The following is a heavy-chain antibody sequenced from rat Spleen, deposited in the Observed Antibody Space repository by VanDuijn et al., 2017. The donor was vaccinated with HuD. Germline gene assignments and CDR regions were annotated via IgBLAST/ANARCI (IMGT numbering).Heavy chain of an antibody. J-gene: IGHJ2*01. D-gene: IGHD1-2*01. V-gene: IGHV5-31*01. CDR3: ARAYIASISTDGI. Sequence: EVQLVESGGGLVQPGRSLKLSCVTSGFTFNYYWMTWIRRAPGRGLEWVASITNASGGTHYPDSVKGRFTISRDIAKSTLYLQMNNLRSEDTATYYCARAYIASISTDGIWGQGVMVTVSS. CDR2: ITNASGGT. CDR1: GFTFNYYW.